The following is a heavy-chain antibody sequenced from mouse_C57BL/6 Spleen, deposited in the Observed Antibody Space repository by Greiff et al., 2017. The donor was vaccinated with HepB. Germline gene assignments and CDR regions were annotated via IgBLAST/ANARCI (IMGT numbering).Heavy chain of an antibody. J-gene: IGHJ3*01. V-gene: IGHV14-2*01. CDR1: GFNIKDYY. D-gene: IGHD2-5*01. CDR3: ARTYYSNYAGFAY. CDR2: IDPEDGET. Sequence: VQLQQSGAELVKPGASVKLSCTASGFNIKDYYMHWVKQRTEQGLEWIGRIDPEDGETKYAPNFQGKATITADTSSNTAYLPLSSLTSEDTAVYYCARTYYSNYAGFAYWGQGTLVTVSA.